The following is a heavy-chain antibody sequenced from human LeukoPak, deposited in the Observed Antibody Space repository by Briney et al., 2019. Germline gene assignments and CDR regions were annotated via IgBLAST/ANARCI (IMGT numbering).Heavy chain of an antibody. D-gene: IGHD2-2*01. CDR1: GFTFSSYG. Sequence: GGSLRLSCAASGFTFSSYGMHWVRQAPGKGLEWVAFIRYDGSNKYYADSVRGRFTISRDNSKNTLYLQMNSLRAEDTAVYYCAKGYCSSTSCYSPTYFDYWGQGTLVTVSS. V-gene: IGHV3-30*02. J-gene: IGHJ4*02. CDR2: IRYDGSNK. CDR3: AKGYCSSTSCYSPTYFDY.